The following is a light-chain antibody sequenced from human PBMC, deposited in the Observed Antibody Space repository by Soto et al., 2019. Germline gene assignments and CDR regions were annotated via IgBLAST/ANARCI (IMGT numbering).Light chain of an antibody. CDR3: MQGTHWLYT. CDR2: KIS. CDR1: QSLVHSDGNTY. V-gene: IGKV2-30*02. J-gene: IGKJ2*01. Sequence: DVVMTQSPLSLPVTLGQPVSISCRSSQSLVHSDGNTYLSWFQQRPGQAPRRLIYKISNRDSGVPDRFSGSGSGTDFTLKISRVEAEDVGVYYCMQGTHWLYTFGQGTKLEIK.